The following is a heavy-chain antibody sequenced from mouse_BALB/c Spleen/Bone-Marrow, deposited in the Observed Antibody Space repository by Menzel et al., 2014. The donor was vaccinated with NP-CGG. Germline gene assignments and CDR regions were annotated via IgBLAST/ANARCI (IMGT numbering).Heavy chain of an antibody. V-gene: IGHV5-12-1*01. J-gene: IGHJ4*01. Sequence: EVKLVESGGGLVKPGGSLKLSCAASGFAFSSYDMSWVRQTPEKRLEWVVYISSGGGSTYYPDTVKGRFTISRDNAKNTLYLQMSSLKSEDTAMYYCARLDYGNYEGGAMDYWGQGTSVTVSS. D-gene: IGHD2-1*01. CDR2: ISSGGGST. CDR1: GFAFSSYD. CDR3: ARLDYGNYEGGAMDY.